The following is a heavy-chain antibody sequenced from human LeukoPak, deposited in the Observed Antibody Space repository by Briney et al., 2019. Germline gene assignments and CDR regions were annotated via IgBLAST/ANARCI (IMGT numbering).Heavy chain of an antibody. J-gene: IGHJ3*02. CDR2: ISAYNGNT. CDR1: GYTFTSYG. CDR3: ARPRGYSGYDYRAFDI. V-gene: IGHV1-18*01. D-gene: IGHD5-12*01. Sequence: ASVKVSCKASGYTFTSYGISWVRQAPGQGLEWMGWISAYNGNTNYAQKVQGRVTMTTDTSTSTAYTELRSLRSDDTAVYYCARPRGYSGYDYRAFDIWGQGTLVTVSS.